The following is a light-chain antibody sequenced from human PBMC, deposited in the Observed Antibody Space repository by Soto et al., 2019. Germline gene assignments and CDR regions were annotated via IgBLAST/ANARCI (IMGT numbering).Light chain of an antibody. CDR2: EVS. Sequence: QSALTQPASVSGSPGQSITISCTGTGSDVGRYNYVSWYQHHPGKVPKLMIYEVSNRPSGVSIRFSGSKSGNTASLTISGLQAKDEADYYCTSYTISSTWVFGGGTKVTVL. J-gene: IGLJ3*02. CDR3: TSYTISSTWV. V-gene: IGLV2-14*01. CDR1: GSDVGRYNY.